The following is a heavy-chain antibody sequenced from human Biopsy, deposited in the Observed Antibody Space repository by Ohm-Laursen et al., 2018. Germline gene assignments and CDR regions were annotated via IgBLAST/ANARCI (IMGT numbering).Heavy chain of an antibody. J-gene: IGHJ4*02. CDR3: ARGGFFADSTFDY. CDR2: IKRDGTTT. Sequence: GSLRLSCAASGFTFSNYYMHWVRQAPGKGLLWVSRIKRDGTTTDYAESVKGRFTISRDNAKNTLYLQMNSLRAEDTAVYYCARGGFFADSTFDYWGQGALVTVSS. CDR1: GFTFSNYY. V-gene: IGHV3-74*01. D-gene: IGHD4-11*01.